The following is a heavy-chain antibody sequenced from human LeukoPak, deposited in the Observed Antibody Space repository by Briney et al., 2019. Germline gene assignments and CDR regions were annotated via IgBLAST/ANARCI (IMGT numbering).Heavy chain of an antibody. D-gene: IGHD6-19*01. Sequence: ASVKVSCKASGYTFTSYAMHWVRQAPGQRLEWMGWINAGNGNTKYSQKFQGRVTITRDTSASTAYMELSSLRSEDTAVYYCARVRNSGSGWYQLYFQHWGQGTLVTVSS. CDR1: GYTFTSYA. J-gene: IGHJ1*01. CDR3: ARVRNSGSGWYQLYFQH. CDR2: INAGNGNT. V-gene: IGHV1-3*01.